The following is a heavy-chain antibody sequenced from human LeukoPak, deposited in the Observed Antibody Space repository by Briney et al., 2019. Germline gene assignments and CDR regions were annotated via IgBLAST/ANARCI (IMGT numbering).Heavy chain of an antibody. V-gene: IGHV1-46*01. CDR2: INPSGGST. Sequence: ASVKVSCKASGYTFTSYYMHWVRQAPGQGLEWMGIINPSGGSTNYAQKFQGRVTMTRDTSTSTVYMELSRLRSEDTAVYYCARDSSGWYGWFDPWGQGTLVAVSS. CDR1: GYTFTSYY. CDR3: ARDSSGWYGWFDP. D-gene: IGHD6-19*01. J-gene: IGHJ5*02.